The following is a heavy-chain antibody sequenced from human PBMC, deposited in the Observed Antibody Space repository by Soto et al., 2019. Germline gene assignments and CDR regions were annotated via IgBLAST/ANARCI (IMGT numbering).Heavy chain of an antibody. CDR1: GFTFSTYW. D-gene: IGHD2-21*01. CDR2: IKKGGSDK. CDR3: ARSVRWCPEAV. V-gene: IGHV3-7*05. Sequence: EVQLVESGGGLVQPGGSLRLSCEASGFTFSTYWMGWVRQAPGTGLQWVATIKKGGSDKYYVDSVTGRFTISRDNDKNSLYLQLNTLRAEDTGVYYCARSVRWCPEAVWGQGTTVTVSS. J-gene: IGHJ6*02.